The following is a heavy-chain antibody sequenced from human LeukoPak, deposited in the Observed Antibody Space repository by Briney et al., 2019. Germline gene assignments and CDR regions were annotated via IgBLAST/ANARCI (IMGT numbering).Heavy chain of an antibody. D-gene: IGHD3-10*01. CDR3: TTVTLRPVGL. J-gene: IGHJ4*02. CDR1: GFSFSNAW. Sequence: GGSLRLSCAASGFSFSNAWMSWVRQAPGKGLERVGRIKSKTDGGTIDYAAPVKGRFTISRDDSKNTLFLQVNSLKIEDTAVYYCTTVTLRPVGLWGQGTLVTVSS. CDR2: IKSKTDGGTI. V-gene: IGHV3-15*05.